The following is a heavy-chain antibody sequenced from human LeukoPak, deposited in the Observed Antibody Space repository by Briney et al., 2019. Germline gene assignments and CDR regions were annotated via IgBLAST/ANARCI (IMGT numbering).Heavy chain of an antibody. J-gene: IGHJ6*03. CDR2: INPNSGGT. Sequence: ASVKVSCKASGYTFTGYYMHWVRQAPGQGLEWMGWINPNSGGTNYAQKFQGRVTMTRDTSISTAYMELSSLRSEDTAVYYCARGGDSGSWHGFWNYFYYMDVWGKGTTVTISS. CDR1: GYTFTGYY. CDR3: ARGGDSGSWHGFWNYFYYMDV. D-gene: IGHD6-13*01. V-gene: IGHV1-2*02.